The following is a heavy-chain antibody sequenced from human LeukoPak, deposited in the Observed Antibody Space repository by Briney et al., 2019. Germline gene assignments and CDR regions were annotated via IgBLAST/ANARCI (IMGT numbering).Heavy chain of an antibody. Sequence: GGSLRLSCAASGFTVSSNYMSWVRQAPGKGLEWVSVIYSGGSTYCADSVKGRFTISRDNSKNTLYLQMNSLRAEDTAVYYCAKDYLSAVAAPFDYWGQGTLVTVSS. CDR3: AKDYLSAVAAPFDY. V-gene: IGHV3-53*05. CDR2: IYSGGST. D-gene: IGHD6-19*01. J-gene: IGHJ4*02. CDR1: GFTVSSNY.